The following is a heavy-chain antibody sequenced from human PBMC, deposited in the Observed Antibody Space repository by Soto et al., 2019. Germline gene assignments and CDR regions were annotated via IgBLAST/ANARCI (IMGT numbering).Heavy chain of an antibody. V-gene: IGHV1-3*01. J-gene: IGHJ4*02. D-gene: IGHD2-8*02. Sequence: QVQLEQSGAEVKKPGASVKVSCKVSGYPFVSYALHWVRQAPGQSLEWMGWINAGDGDTKYAQKFQGRVIITRDTSARTAYMELRSLTSEDTDVYYCAREPLVAFDFWGQGTLVTV. CDR3: AREPLVAFDF. CDR2: INAGDGDT. CDR1: GYPFVSYA.